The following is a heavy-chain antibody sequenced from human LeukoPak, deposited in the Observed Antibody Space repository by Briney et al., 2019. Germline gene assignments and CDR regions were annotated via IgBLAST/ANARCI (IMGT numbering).Heavy chain of an antibody. J-gene: IGHJ3*02. CDR1: GGTFSSYA. Sequence: SVKVSCKASGGTFSSYAISWVRQAPGQGLEWMGRIIPILGIANYAQKFQGRVTITADKSTSTAYMELSSLRSEDTAVYYCARVEMPCSGGSCYSGAFDIWGQGTMVTVSS. D-gene: IGHD2-15*01. CDR3: ARVEMPCSGGSCYSGAFDI. V-gene: IGHV1-69*04. CDR2: IIPILGIA.